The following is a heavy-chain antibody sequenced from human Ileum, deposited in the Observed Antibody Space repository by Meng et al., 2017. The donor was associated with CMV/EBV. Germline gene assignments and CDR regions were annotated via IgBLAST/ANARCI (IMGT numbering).Heavy chain of an antibody. CDR2: ISTYNGDT. CDR1: GYPFTSFG. V-gene: IGHV1-18*01. D-gene: IGHD6-13*01. Sequence: QVQVSQSGAEVKKPGASVTVSCKASGYPFTSFGISWVRQAPGQGLEWIGWISTYNGDTNYAQNVQGRVSMTTDTSTNTVYMELRSLRSDDTAVYYCARDPRYSDNWFRAGDFQQWGQGTLVTVSS. CDR3: ARDPRYSDNWFRAGDFQQ. J-gene: IGHJ1*01.